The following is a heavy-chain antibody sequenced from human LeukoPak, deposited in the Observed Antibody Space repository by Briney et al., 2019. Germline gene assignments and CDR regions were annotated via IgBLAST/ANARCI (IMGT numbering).Heavy chain of an antibody. J-gene: IGHJ5*02. V-gene: IGHV1-18*01. CDR1: GYTFAQYG. CDR2: ISTYNGDT. D-gene: IGHD3-3*01. Sequence: ASGNGSCQASGYTFAQYGINWVRPAPGHGLEWMGWISTYNGDTKYAQNVQGRVTMTTDTSTTTAYMELRSLRSDDTAVYYCARPPPGLGVAWAWFDPWGQGTLVTVSS. CDR3: ARPPPGLGVAWAWFDP.